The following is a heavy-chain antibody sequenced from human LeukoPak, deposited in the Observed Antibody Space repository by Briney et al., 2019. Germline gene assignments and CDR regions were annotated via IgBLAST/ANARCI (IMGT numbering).Heavy chain of an antibody. CDR1: GYSISSGYY. CDR3: ARDLTGGSSWYQYYFDY. Sequence: SETLSLTCTVSGYSISSGYYWGWIRQPPGKGLEWIGSICHSGSTYYNPSLKSRVTISVDTSKNQFSLKLSSVTAPDTAVYYCARDLTGGSSWYQYYFDYWGQGTLVTVSS. V-gene: IGHV4-38-2*02. CDR2: ICHSGST. J-gene: IGHJ4*02. D-gene: IGHD6-13*01.